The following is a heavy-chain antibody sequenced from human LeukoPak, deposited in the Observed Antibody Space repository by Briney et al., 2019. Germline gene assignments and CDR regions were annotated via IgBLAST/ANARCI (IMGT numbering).Heavy chain of an antibody. D-gene: IGHD3-9*01. Sequence: GGSLRLSCAASGFTFSSYNMNWVRQAPGKGLEWVSFISSTSSYIYYADSVKGRFTISRDNAKNSLYLQMNSLRDEDSAVYYCATSIPYYDLLTGYPSYAFDIWGQGTMVTVSS. CDR1: GFTFSSYN. V-gene: IGHV3-21*01. CDR2: ISSTSSYI. J-gene: IGHJ3*02. CDR3: ATSIPYYDLLTGYPSYAFDI.